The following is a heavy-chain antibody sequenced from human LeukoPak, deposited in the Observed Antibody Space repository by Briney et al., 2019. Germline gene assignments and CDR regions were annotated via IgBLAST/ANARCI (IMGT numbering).Heavy chain of an antibody. Sequence: GGSLRLSCAASGFTFSSYSMNWVRQAPGKGLEWVSSISSSSSYIYYADSVKGRFTISRDNAKNSLYLQMNSLRAEDTAVYYCARGNSPKWELLGWFDPWGQGTLVTVSS. CDR3: ARGNSPKWELLGWFDP. CDR2: ISSSSSYI. V-gene: IGHV3-21*01. CDR1: GFTFSSYS. J-gene: IGHJ5*02. D-gene: IGHD1-26*01.